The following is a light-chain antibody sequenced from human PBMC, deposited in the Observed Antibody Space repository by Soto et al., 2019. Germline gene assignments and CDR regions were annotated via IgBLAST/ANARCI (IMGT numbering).Light chain of an antibody. CDR2: GAS. V-gene: IGKV3-20*01. CDR1: QSVNRNY. CDR3: QQYDNSPIT. Sequence: EIVLTQSPGTLSLSPGERATLSCRASQSVNRNYLAWYQQKPGQAPRLLIYGASSRATGIPDRFSGSGSATDFTLTISRLEPEDFAVYHCQQYDNSPITFGQGTRLEIK. J-gene: IGKJ5*01.